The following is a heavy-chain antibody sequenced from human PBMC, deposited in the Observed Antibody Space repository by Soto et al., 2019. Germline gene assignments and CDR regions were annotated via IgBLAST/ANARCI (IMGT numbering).Heavy chain of an antibody. CDR2: INSDGSST. V-gene: IGHV3-74*01. D-gene: IGHD2-15*01. CDR3: VRTSLVVAAATREDY. J-gene: IGHJ4*02. CDR1: GFTFSSYW. Sequence: EVQLVESGGGLVQPGESLRLSCAASGFTFSSYWMHWVRQAPGKGLVWVSRINSDGSSTSYAGSVKGRFTISRDNAKNTLYLLMNSLRAEDTAVYYCVRTSLVVAAATREDYWGQGTLVTVS.